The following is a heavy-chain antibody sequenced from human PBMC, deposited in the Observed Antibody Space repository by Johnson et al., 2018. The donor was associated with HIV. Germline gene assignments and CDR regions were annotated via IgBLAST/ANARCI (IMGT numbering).Heavy chain of an antibody. CDR3: ARELRGVISPPRAFGI. CDR1: GFSFEDYG. D-gene: IGHD3-10*01. Sequence: VQLVESGGGVVRPGGSLRLSCAASGFSFEDYGMSWVRQAQGKGLEWVSGINSNGGSTGYADSVKGRFSISRDNAKNSLYLQMNSLRAEDTALYSCARELRGVISPPRAFGIWGQGTMVTVSS. J-gene: IGHJ3*02. CDR2: INSNGGST. V-gene: IGHV3-20*04.